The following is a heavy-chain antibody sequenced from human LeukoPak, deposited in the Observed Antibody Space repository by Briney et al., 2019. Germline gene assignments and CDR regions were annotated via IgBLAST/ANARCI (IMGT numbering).Heavy chain of an antibody. J-gene: IGHJ4*02. CDR3: ARASPSDSRYFDY. CDR1: GGSISSGGYY. CDR2: IYYSGST. V-gene: IGHV4-31*03. Sequence: PSETLSLTCTVSGGSISSGGYYWSWIRQHPGKGLEWIGYIYYSGSTYYNPSLKSRVTISVDTSKNQFSLKLSSVTAADTAVYYCARASPSDSRYFDYWGQGTLVTVSS. D-gene: IGHD3-22*01.